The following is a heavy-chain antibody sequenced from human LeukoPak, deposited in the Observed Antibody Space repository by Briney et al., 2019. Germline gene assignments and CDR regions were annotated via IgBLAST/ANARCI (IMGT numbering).Heavy chain of an antibody. CDR3: ARDMRLRPYTFYYYYGMDV. CDR1: GFTFSSYA. CDR2: ISGSGGST. D-gene: IGHD5-12*01. J-gene: IGHJ6*02. Sequence: PGGSLRLSCAASGFTFSSYAMSWVRQAPGKGLEWVSAISGSGGSTYYADSAKGRFTISRDNAKNTLYLQMNSLRAEDTAVYYCARDMRLRPYTFYYYYGMDVWGQGTTVTVSS. V-gene: IGHV3-23*01.